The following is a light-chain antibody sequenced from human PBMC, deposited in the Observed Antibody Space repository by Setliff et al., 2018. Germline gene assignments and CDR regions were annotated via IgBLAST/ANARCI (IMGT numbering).Light chain of an antibody. CDR2: EVS. J-gene: IGLJ1*01. CDR1: SSDVGGYNY. V-gene: IGLV2-8*01. CDR3: SSYAGSNNPYV. Sequence: LTQPPSASGSPGQSVAISCTGTSSDVGGYNYVSWYQQHPGKAPKLMIYEVSKRPSGVPDRFSGSKSGNTASLTVSGLQAEDEADYYCSSYAGSNNPYVFGTGTKVTV.